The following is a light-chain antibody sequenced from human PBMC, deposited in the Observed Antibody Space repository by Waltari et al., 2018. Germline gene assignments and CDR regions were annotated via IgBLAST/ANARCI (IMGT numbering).Light chain of an antibody. V-gene: IGLV1-40*01. CDR1: TSNIGAGHD. CDR3: QSFDNMLSGGVV. J-gene: IGLJ2*01. CDR2: GNN. Sequence: CSGSTSNIGAGHDVHWYQHLPGPAPKPLIYGNNNRPSGVPDRFSGSKSGTSASLAITGLQADDEADYFCQSFDNMLSGGVVFGGGTKLAVL.